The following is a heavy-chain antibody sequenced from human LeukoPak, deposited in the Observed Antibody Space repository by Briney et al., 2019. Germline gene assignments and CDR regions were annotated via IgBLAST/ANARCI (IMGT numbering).Heavy chain of an antibody. Sequence: GGSLRLSCAASGVTFSSNWMSWVSQPPGKGLEWVANIKQDGSEKYYVDSVKGRFTISRDNAKNSLYLQMNSLRAEDTAVYYCARDLPYYYDSSGYSDYWGQGTLVTVSS. D-gene: IGHD3-22*01. CDR2: IKQDGSEK. V-gene: IGHV3-7*01. J-gene: IGHJ4*02. CDR3: ARDLPYYYDSSGYSDY. CDR1: GVTFSSNW.